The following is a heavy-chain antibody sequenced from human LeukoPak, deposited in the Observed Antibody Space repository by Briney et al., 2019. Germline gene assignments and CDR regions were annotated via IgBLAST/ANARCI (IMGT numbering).Heavy chain of an antibody. V-gene: IGHV1-18*01. J-gene: IGHJ4*02. CDR3: ARDLGNYFHF. Sequence: ASVKVSCKASGYSFTSYGISWVRQAPGQGLEWMGWISAHNGNTKHAQEVQGRVTMTTDTSTSTAYMEMRSLRSDDTAVYYCARDLGNYFHFWGQGTLVTVSS. CDR2: ISAHNGNT. CDR1: GYSFTSYG. D-gene: IGHD3-10*01.